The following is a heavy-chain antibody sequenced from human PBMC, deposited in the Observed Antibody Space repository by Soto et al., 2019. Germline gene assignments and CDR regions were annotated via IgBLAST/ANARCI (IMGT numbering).Heavy chain of an antibody. D-gene: IGHD2-2*01. CDR2: IYHSGTT. Sequence: SETLSLTCAVSGFSIGSNNWWGWIRQPPGKGLEWIGNIYHSGTTQFNPSLKSRVTMSIDGAGNQFSLRLSSVTAAATAVYYCARKERKPAAIWNWGQGTLVTVSS. V-gene: IGHV4-28*01. J-gene: IGHJ4*02. CDR3: ARKERKPAAIWN. CDR1: GFSIGSNNW.